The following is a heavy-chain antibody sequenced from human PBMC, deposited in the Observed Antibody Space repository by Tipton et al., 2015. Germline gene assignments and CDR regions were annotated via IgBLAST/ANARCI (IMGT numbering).Heavy chain of an antibody. CDR2: ISHSGNT. CDR1: GYSISSGYH. V-gene: IGHV4-38-2*01. D-gene: IGHD3-10*01. J-gene: IGHJ4*02. CDR3: ARGLLLWFGMSDY. Sequence: LRLSCAVSGYSISSGYHWGWIRQPPGKGLEWIGSISHSGNTYYNPSLKSRVTMSLDTSKNQFSLKLNSVTAADTAVYYCARGLLLWFGMSDYWGRGTLVTVSS.